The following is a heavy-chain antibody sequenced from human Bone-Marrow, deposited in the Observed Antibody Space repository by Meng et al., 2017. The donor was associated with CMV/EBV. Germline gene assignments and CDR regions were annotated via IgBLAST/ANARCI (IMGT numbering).Heavy chain of an antibody. V-gene: IGHV3-30*18. Sequence: ASGCTFSSYGMHWVRQAQGKGLEWVAVISYDGSNKYYADAVKGRFTISRDNSKNTLYLQMNSLRAEDTAVYYCAKTTGDYYWYFDLWGRGTLVTVSS. J-gene: IGHJ2*01. CDR2: ISYDGSNK. CDR1: GCTFSSYG. CDR3: AKTTGDYYWYFDL. D-gene: IGHD7-27*01.